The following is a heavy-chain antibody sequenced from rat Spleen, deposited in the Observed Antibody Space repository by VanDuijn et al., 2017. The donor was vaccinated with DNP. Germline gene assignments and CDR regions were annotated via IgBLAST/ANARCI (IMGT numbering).Heavy chain of an antibody. V-gene: IGHV5-46*01. Sequence: EVQLVESGGGLVQPGRSMKLSCAASGFTFSSFPMAWVRQAPTKGLGWVATISTSGGSTYYRDSVKGRFTISRDNAKSTLYLQMNSLRSEDTATYYCTRKVTTDYWGQGVMVTVSS. CDR1: GFTFSSFP. CDR2: ISTSGGST. CDR3: TRKVTTDY. J-gene: IGHJ2*01. D-gene: IGHD1-10*01.